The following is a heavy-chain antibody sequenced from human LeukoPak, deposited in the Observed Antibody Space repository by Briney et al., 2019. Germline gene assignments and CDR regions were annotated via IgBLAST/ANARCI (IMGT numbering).Heavy chain of an antibody. J-gene: IGHJ1*01. CDR1: GGSISNYY. Sequence: ASETLSLTRTVSGGSISNYYWSWIPPPPGKGLEGMGYIYYSGTTNYTPSLKSRVTISVDTSKNQFSLKLSSVTAADTAVYYCARHGGYSSPYLHWGQGTLVTVSS. CDR3: ARHGGYSSPYLH. D-gene: IGHD6-13*01. V-gene: IGHV4-59*08. CDR2: IYYSGTT.